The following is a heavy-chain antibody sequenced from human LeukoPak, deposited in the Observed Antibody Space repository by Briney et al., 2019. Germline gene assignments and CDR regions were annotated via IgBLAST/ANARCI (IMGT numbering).Heavy chain of an antibody. CDR2: ISSSSSYI. J-gene: IGHJ4*02. V-gene: IGHV3-21*04. CDR3: AKDQGDTAMVEY. D-gene: IGHD5-18*01. Sequence: PGGSLRLSCAASGFNSRDYWMTWVRQAPGKGLEWVSSISSSSSYIYYADSVKGRFTISRDNAKNSLYLQMNSLRAEDTAVYYCAKDQGDTAMVEYWGQGTLITVSS. CDR1: GFNSRDYW.